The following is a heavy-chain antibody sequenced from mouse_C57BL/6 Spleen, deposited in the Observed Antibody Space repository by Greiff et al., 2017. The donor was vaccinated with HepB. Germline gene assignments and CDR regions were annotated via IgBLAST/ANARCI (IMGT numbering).Heavy chain of an antibody. CDR1: GYTFTSYW. Sequence: VQLQQPGAELVMPGASVKLSCKASGYTFTSYWMHWVKQRPGQGLEWIGEIDPSDSYTNYNQKFKGKSTLTVDKSSSTAYMQLSSLTSEDSAVYYCARLPIYYDYDDAYWGQGTLVTVSA. V-gene: IGHV1-69*01. J-gene: IGHJ3*01. CDR3: ARLPIYYDYDDAY. D-gene: IGHD2-4*01. CDR2: IDPSDSYT.